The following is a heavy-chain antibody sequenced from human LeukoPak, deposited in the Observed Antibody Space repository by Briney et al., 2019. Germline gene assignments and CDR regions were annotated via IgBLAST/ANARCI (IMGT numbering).Heavy chain of an antibody. CDR3: ARVQENEWLIPYYFDC. V-gene: IGHV4-34*01. CDR1: GGSFSGYY. CDR2: INHSGST. D-gene: IGHD6-19*01. Sequence: SETLSLTCAVYGGSFSGYYWSWIRQPPGKGLEWIGEINHSGSTNYNPSLKSRVTISIDTSKNQFSLKLSSVTAADTAVYYCARVQENEWLIPYYFDCWGQGTLVTVSS. J-gene: IGHJ4*02.